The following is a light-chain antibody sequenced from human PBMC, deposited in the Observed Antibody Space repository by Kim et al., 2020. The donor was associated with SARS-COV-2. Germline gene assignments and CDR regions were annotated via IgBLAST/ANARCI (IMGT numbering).Light chain of an antibody. Sequence: LTQPPSVSKGLRQTATLTCTGNSNNVGNQGAAWLQQHQGHPPKLLSYRNNNRPSGISERLSASRSGNTASLTITGLQPEDEADYYCSAWDSSLSAWVFGGGTKLTVL. CDR2: RNN. V-gene: IGLV10-54*01. J-gene: IGLJ3*02. CDR1: SNNVGNQG. CDR3: SAWDSSLSAWV.